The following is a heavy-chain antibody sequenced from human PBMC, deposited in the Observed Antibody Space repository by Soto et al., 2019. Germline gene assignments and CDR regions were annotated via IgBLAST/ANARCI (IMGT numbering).Heavy chain of an antibody. D-gene: IGHD6-19*01. CDR3: ARGLDSSGWYVVY. Sequence: PGGSLRLSCAASGFTFSSYSMNWVRQAPGKGLEWVSSISSSSSYIYYTDSVKGRFTISRDNAKNSLYLQMNSLRAEDTAVYYCARGLDSSGWYVVYWGQGTLVTVSS. V-gene: IGHV3-21*01. CDR2: ISSSSSYI. CDR1: GFTFSSYS. J-gene: IGHJ4*02.